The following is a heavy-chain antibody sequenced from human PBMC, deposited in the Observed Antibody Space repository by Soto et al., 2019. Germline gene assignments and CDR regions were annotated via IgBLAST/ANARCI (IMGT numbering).Heavy chain of an antibody. CDR2: ISGSGGST. J-gene: IGHJ4*02. V-gene: IGHV3-23*01. D-gene: IGHD6-19*01. CDR3: AKEPATMSVAGTFDS. Sequence: EVQLLESGGGLVQPGGSLRLSCAASGFTFSTFGMSWVRQAPGKGLELVSIISGSGGSTYYPDTVKGRFTSSRDNSKTTLYLQMNSLRAEDTEVYYCAKEPATMSVAGTFDSWGQGTLVIVSS. CDR1: GFTFSTFG.